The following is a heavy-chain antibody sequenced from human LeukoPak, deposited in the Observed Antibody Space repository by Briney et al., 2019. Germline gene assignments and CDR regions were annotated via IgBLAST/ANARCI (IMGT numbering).Heavy chain of an antibody. Sequence: PSETLSLTXXXSGXXISSGGYYWSWIRQHPGKGLEWIGYIYYSGSTYYNPSLKSRVTISVATSKNQFSLKLSSVTAADTAVYYCARGTAARPGWFDPWGQGTLVTVSS. V-gene: IGHV4-31*02. CDR3: ARGTAARPGWFDP. CDR2: IYYSGST. D-gene: IGHD6-6*01. CDR1: GXXISSGGYY. J-gene: IGHJ5*02.